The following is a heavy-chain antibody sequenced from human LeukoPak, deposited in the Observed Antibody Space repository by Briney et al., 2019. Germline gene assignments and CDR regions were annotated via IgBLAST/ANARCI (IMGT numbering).Heavy chain of an antibody. V-gene: IGHV3-21*03. CDR3: TTAPRYVPYF. CDR2: ISSSSSYI. J-gene: IGHJ4*02. D-gene: IGHD3-16*01. CDR1: GFTFSSYS. Sequence: PGGSLRLSCAASGFTFSSYSMNWVRQAPGKGLEWVSSISSSSSYIYYADSVKGRFTISRDNAKNSLYLQMNSLKTEDTAVYYCTTAPRYVPYFWGQGTLVAVSS.